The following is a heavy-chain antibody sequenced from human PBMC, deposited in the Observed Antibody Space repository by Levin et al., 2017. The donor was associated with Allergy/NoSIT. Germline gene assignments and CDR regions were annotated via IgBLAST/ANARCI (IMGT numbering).Heavy chain of an antibody. D-gene: IGHD1-1*01. V-gene: IGHV5-51*01. J-gene: IGHJ6*03. CDR2: IYPGYSDT. CDR3: ARRGTRDYYYYMDV. CDR1: GYSFTSYW. Sequence: GESLKISCQGSGYSFTSYWIGWVRQMPGKGLEWMGIIYPGYSDTRYSPSFQGQVTIPADKSISTAYLQWSSLKASDTAIYYCARRGTRDYYYYMDVWGKGTTVTVSS.